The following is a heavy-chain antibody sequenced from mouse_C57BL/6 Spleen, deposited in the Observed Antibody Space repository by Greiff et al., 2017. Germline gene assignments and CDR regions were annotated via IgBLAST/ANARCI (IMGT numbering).Heavy chain of an antibody. CDR3: ARWLLSYAMDY. J-gene: IGHJ4*01. D-gene: IGHD1-2*01. CDR2: IYPSDRYT. Sequence: VQLQQSGAELVMPGASVKLSCKASGYTFTSYWMHWVKQRPVQGLEWIGEIYPSDRYTNYNQKFKGKATLTVDKSPSTAYMQLSSLTSEDSAVYYFARWLLSYAMDYWGQGTSVTVSS. CDR1: GYTFTSYW. V-gene: IGHV1-69*01.